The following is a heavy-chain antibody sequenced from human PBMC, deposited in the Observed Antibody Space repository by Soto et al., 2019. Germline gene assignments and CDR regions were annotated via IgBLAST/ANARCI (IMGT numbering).Heavy chain of an antibody. Sequence: PSETLSLTCTVSGGSISSGDYYWSWIRQPPGKGLEWIGYIYYSGSTYYNPSLKSRVTISVDTSKNQFSLKLSSVTAADTAVYYCAREVAAAGTLPYYFDYWGQGTRVTVAS. J-gene: IGHJ4*02. V-gene: IGHV4-30-4*01. CDR1: GGSISSGDYY. CDR3: AREVAAAGTLPYYFDY. D-gene: IGHD6-13*01. CDR2: IYYSGST.